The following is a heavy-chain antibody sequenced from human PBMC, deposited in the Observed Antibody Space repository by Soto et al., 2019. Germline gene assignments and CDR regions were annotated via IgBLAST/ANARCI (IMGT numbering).Heavy chain of an antibody. V-gene: IGHV3-23*01. D-gene: IGHD3-3*01. Sequence: GGSLRLSCAASGFSFDGYAMNWVRQPPGKGLEWVSGISGSGGSTYYADSVKGRFTISRDNSKNTLYLQMNSLRAEDTAVYYCAKKTIFGVVSQFDYWGQGTVVTVS. CDR1: GFSFDGYA. J-gene: IGHJ4*02. CDR2: ISGSGGST. CDR3: AKKTIFGVVSQFDY.